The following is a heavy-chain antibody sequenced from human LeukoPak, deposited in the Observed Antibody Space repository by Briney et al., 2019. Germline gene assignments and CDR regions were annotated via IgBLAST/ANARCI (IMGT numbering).Heavy chain of an antibody. CDR3: AKQGDYGDYVHD. D-gene: IGHD4-17*01. CDR2: ISGSGGST. Sequence: GGSLRLSCTASGFIFNIYGMSWVRQAPGRGLEWVSAISGSGGSTYYADSVKGRFTISRDNSKNTLYLQMNSLRAEDTAVYYCAKQGDYGDYVHDWGQGTLVTVSS. J-gene: IGHJ4*02. V-gene: IGHV3-23*01. CDR1: GFIFNIYG.